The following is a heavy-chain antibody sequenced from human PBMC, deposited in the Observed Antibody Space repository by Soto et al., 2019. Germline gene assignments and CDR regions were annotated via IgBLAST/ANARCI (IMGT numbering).Heavy chain of an antibody. CDR1: GFTFGNFA. CDR2: ISGRGGST. Sequence: PGGSLRLSCAASGFTFGNFAMTWVRQAPGKGLEWVSAISGRGGSTYYAASVKGRFTISRDTSKKQVVLKMTNMDPADTATYYCARSYDSGGYYEAFDIWGQGTVVTVSS. V-gene: IGHV3-23*01. CDR3: ARSYDSGGYYEAFDI. J-gene: IGHJ3*02. D-gene: IGHD3-22*01.